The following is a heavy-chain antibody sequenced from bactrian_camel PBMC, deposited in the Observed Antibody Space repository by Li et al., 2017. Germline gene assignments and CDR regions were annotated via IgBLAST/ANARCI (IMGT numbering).Heavy chain of an antibody. CDR2: IHSQGHYT. V-gene: IGHV3S6*01. D-gene: IGHD4*01. Sequence: HVQLVESGGGSVQVGGSLRLSCAASGNTASTYFVAWFRQPPGKEREGVAVIHSQGHYTRYADSVKGRFTLSQDDAKSTVYLQMNSLKPEDTGMYYCATDRDVNVPPSLALDSHRYNYWGQGTQVTVS. J-gene: IGHJ4*01. CDR1: GNTASTYF. CDR3: ATDRDVNVPPSLALDSHRYNY.